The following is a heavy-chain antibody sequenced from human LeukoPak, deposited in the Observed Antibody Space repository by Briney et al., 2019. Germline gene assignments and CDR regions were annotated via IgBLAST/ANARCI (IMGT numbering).Heavy chain of an antibody. Sequence: GRSLRLSCAASGFTFSSYGMHWVRQAPGKGLEWVAVIWYDGSNKYYADSVKGRFTISRDNSKNTLYLQMNSLRAEDTAVYYCAREGGRGRPVDYWGQGTLVTVSS. CDR2: IWYDGSNK. CDR1: GFTFSSYG. CDR3: AREGGRGRPVDY. D-gene: IGHD3-16*01. J-gene: IGHJ4*02. V-gene: IGHV3-33*01.